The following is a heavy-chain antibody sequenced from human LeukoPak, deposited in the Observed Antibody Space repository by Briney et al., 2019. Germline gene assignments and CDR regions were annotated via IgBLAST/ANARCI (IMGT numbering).Heavy chain of an antibody. CDR2: ISSGGDTI. Sequence: GGSLRLSCAASGFTFSGYYMSWVRQAPGKGLEWVSCISSGGDTIFYADSVKGRFAISRDNAKNSLYLQLNSLRAEDTAVYYCARVVYCSTGSCHIFAFDIWGQGTMVTVSA. CDR1: GFTFSGYY. J-gene: IGHJ3*02. CDR3: ARVVYCSTGSCHIFAFDI. D-gene: IGHD2-2*01. V-gene: IGHV3-11*01.